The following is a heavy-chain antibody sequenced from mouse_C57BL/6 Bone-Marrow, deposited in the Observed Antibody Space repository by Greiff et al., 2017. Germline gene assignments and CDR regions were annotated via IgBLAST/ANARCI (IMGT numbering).Heavy chain of an antibody. CDR3: ARALLLPYFDY. D-gene: IGHD1-1*01. CDR1: GFTFSSYA. Sequence: EVMLVESGGGLVKPGGSLKLSCAASGFTFSSYAMSWVRQTPEKRLEWVATISDGGSYTYYPDNVKGRFTISRDNAKNNLYLQMSHLKSEDTAMYYCARALLLPYFDYWGQGTTLTVSS. J-gene: IGHJ2*01. V-gene: IGHV5-4*03. CDR2: ISDGGSYT.